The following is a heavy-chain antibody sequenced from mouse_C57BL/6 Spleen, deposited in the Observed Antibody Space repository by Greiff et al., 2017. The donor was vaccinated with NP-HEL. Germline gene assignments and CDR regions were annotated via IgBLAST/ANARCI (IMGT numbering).Heavy chain of an antibody. CDR2: IWSGGST. CDR3: AGDYYGSSYNYAMDY. V-gene: IGHV2-2*01. CDR1: GFSLTSYG. J-gene: IGHJ4*01. Sequence: VQLQQSGPGLVQPSQSLSITCTVSGFSLTSYGVHWVRQSPGKGLEWLGVIWSGGSTGYNAAFISRLSISKDNSKSQVFFKMNSLQADDTAIYYCAGDYYGSSYNYAMDYWGQGTSVTVSS. D-gene: IGHD1-1*01.